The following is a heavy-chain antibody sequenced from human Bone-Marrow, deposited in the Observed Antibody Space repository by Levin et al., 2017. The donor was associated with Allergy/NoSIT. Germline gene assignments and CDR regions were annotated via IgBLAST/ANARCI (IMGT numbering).Heavy chain of an antibody. Sequence: GGSLRLSCAASGFTFSDYEMNWVRQAPGKGLEWISYISDSGTTTYYADSVKGRFTISRDNSKNTHYLQMNSLRAEDTAVYYCTRDRGEWGQFYFDYWGQGMLVTVSS. V-gene: IGHV3-48*03. CDR2: ISDSGTTT. J-gene: IGHJ4*02. D-gene: IGHD1-26*01. CDR3: TRDRGEWGQFYFDY. CDR1: GFTFSDYE.